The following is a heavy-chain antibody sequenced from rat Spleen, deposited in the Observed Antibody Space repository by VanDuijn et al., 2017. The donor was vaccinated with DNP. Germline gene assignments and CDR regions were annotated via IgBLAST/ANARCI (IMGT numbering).Heavy chain of an antibody. CDR1: DYSITNNY. Sequence: EVQLQESGPGLVKPSQSLSLTCSVTDYSITNNYWGWIRKFPGNKMEWMGHINYSGRNSYNPSLKSRISITRDTSKNQFFLQVNSVTTEDTAIYYCTRWTRYFDYWGQGVMVTVSS. V-gene: IGHV3-1*01. CDR2: INYSGRN. J-gene: IGHJ2*01. D-gene: IGHD1-7*01. CDR3: TRWTRYFDY.